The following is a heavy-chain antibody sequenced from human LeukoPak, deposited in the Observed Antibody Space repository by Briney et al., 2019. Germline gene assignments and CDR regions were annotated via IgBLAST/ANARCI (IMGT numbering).Heavy chain of an antibody. V-gene: IGHV1-2*02. D-gene: IGHD3-22*01. CDR3: ARSKSGYYPITDY. Sequence: GASVKVSCKASGYTFTGYYMHWVRQAPGQGLEWMGWINPNNGGTNYAQRFQGRVTMPRDTSISTAYMELSSLRSDDTAVYYCARSKSGYYPITDYWGQGTLVTVSS. CDR1: GYTFTGYY. J-gene: IGHJ4*02. CDR2: INPNNGGT.